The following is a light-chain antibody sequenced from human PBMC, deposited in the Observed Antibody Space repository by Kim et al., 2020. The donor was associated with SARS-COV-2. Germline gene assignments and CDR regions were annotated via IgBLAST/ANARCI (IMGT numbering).Light chain of an antibody. CDR3: QQSYSTPYT. CDR1: QSISSY. V-gene: IGKV1-39*01. Sequence: AYVGASVTITCRASQSISSYLNWYQQKPGKAPKLLIYAASSLQSGVPSRFSGSGSGTDFTLTISSLQPEDFATYYCQQSYSTPYTFGQGTKLEI. J-gene: IGKJ2*01. CDR2: AAS.